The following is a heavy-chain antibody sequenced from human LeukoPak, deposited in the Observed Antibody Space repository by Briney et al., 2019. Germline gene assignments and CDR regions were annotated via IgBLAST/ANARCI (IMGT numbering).Heavy chain of an antibody. J-gene: IGHJ3*02. CDR3: ARDRPITNDAFDI. CDR2: INPNSGGT. V-gene: IGHV1-2*02. CDR1: GYTFTGYY. Sequence: ASVKVSCKASGYTFTGYYMHWVRQAPGQGLEWMGWINPNSGGTNYAQMFQGRVTMTRDTSISTAYMELSRLRSDDTAVYYCARDRPITNDAFDIWGQGTMVTVSS. D-gene: IGHD3-10*01.